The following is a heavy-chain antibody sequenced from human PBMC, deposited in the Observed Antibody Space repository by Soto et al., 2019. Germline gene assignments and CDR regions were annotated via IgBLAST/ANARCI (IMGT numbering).Heavy chain of an antibody. V-gene: IGHV3-30*03. J-gene: IGHJ4*02. CDR1: KFPLGNYA. CDR3: ASDTKTGVVVPGAPKY. Sequence: QVQLVESGGGVVQPGGSLTLSVAASKFPLGNYAWPWVRKAPGGGLEWVAVISYDGTNHYYADSVRGRFTLSRDNSKNTLYLHMDRLTSDDTAVYYCASDTKTGVVVPGAPKYWGQGTLVAVSS. CDR2: ISYDGTNH. D-gene: IGHD2-2*01.